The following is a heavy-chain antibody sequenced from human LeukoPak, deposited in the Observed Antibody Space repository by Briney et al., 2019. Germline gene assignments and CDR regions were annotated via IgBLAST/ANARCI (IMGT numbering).Heavy chain of an antibody. CDR3: ASGIVVVPAAYFYYYYYMDV. D-gene: IGHD2-2*01. CDR2: IIPILGIA. V-gene: IGHV1-69*02. CDR1: GGTFSSYT. J-gene: IGHJ6*03. Sequence: SVKVSCKASGGTFSSYTISWVRQAPGQGLEWMGRIIPILGIANYAQKFQGRVTITADKSTSTAYMELSSLRSEDTAVYYCASGIVVVPAAYFYYYYYMDVWGKGTTVTVSS.